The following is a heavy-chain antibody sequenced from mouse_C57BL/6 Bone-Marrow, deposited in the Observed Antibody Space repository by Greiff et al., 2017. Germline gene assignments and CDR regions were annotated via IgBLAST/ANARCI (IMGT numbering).Heavy chain of an antibody. CDR1: GFTFSDYY. V-gene: IGHV5-12*01. CDR3: ARQPYYSSSFAY. D-gene: IGHD2-5*01. J-gene: IGHJ3*01. Sequence: DVQLVESGGGLVQPGGSLKLSCAASGFTFSDYYMYWVRQTPEKRLEWVAYISNGGGSTYYPDTVKGRFTISRDNAKNTLYLQMSRLKSEDTAMYYCARQPYYSSSFAYWGQGTLVTVSA. CDR2: ISNGGGST.